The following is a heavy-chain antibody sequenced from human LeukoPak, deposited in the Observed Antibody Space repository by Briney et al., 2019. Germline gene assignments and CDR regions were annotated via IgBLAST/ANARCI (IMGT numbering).Heavy chain of an antibody. CDR2: MNPNSGNT. CDR3: ARGPQAAGYDY. D-gene: IGHD6-13*01. Sequence: GASVKVSCKASGYTFTGCYMHWVRQATGQGLEWMGWMNPNSGNTGYAQKFQGRVTMTRNTSISTAYMELSSLRSEDTAVYYCARGPQAAGYDYWGQGTLVTVSS. J-gene: IGHJ4*02. CDR1: GYTFTGCY. V-gene: IGHV1-8*02.